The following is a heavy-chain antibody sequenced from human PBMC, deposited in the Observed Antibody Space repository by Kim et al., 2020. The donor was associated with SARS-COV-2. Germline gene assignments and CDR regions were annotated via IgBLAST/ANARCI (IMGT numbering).Heavy chain of an antibody. V-gene: IGHV4-30-2*04. J-gene: IGHJ4*02. Sequence: YNPSLKSRVTVSVDRSKNQFSLKVTSLTAADTAIYYCAKVVVTTGSPHSDYWGQGTLVTVSS. D-gene: IGHD1-1*01. CDR3: AKVVVTTGSPHSDY.